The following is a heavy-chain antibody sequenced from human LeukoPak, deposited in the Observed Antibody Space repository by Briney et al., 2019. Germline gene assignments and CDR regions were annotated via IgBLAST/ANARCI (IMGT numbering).Heavy chain of an antibody. V-gene: IGHV3-21*01. J-gene: IGHJ4*02. CDR1: GFTFSSYS. CDR2: ISSSSSYI. D-gene: IGHD2-15*01. CDR3: AVVVAAIGY. Sequence: PGGSLRLSCAASGFTFSSYSMNWVRQAPGKGLEWVSSISSSSSYIYYADSVKGRLTISRDNAKNSLYLQMNSLRAEDTAVYYCAVVVAAIGYWGQGTLVTVSS.